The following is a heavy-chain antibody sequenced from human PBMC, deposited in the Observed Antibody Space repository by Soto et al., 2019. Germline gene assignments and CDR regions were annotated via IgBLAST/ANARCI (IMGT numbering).Heavy chain of an antibody. CDR2: ISTNGNYI. CDR1: GFTFRSYS. J-gene: IGHJ4*02. V-gene: IGHV3-21*01. D-gene: IGHD3-3*01. Sequence: GGSLRLSCAASGFTFRSYSMNWIRQAPGKGLEWVSSISTNGNYIYYADSVKGRFTISRDYAKNSLYLQMNSLRAEDTAVYYCARETIFGIVIKGYFDSWGQGTLIVVSS. CDR3: ARETIFGIVIKGYFDS.